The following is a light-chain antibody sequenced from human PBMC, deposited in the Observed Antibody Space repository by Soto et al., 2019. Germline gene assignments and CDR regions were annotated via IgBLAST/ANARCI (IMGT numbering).Light chain of an antibody. Sequence: QSALAQPASVSGSPGQSITISCTGTSSDIGGYDYVSWYQQRPGKAPKLMIYEVRYRPSGVSNRFSGSKSGNTASLTISGLQAEDEADYYCCLYAVTFYVFGTGTKVTVL. CDR1: SSDIGGYDY. V-gene: IGLV2-14*01. CDR3: CLYAVTFYV. J-gene: IGLJ1*01. CDR2: EVR.